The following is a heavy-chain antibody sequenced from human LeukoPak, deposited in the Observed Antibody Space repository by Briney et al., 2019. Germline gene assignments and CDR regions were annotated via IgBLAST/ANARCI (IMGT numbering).Heavy chain of an antibody. J-gene: IGHJ4*02. CDR3: ARAATAVGYFDY. CDR2: IYSGGST. D-gene: IGHD4-23*01. V-gene: IGHV3-53*01. Sequence: GGSLRLSCAASGFTVSSNYMSWVRQALGKGLEWVSVIYSGGSTYYADSVKGRFTISRDNSKNTLYLQMNSLRVEDTAVYYCARAATAVGYFDYWGQGTLVTVSS. CDR1: GFTVSSNY.